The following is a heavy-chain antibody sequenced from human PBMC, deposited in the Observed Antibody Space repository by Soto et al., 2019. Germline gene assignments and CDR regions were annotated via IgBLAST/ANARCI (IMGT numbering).Heavy chain of an antibody. CDR2: IRQDGTAQ. V-gene: IGHV3-7*01. CDR1: GFSISPYW. J-gene: IGHJ4*02. D-gene: IGHD2-15*01. CDR3: VRDRSRPAALDY. Sequence: EVQLVESGGGLVQPGGSMGLSCVASGFSISPYWMSWVRQAPGKGLEWVANIRQDGTAQFSVDSVKGRFTLSRDNADNSVHLQMNNLRVEDTAGYYCVRDRSRPAALDYWGQGVLVTVFS.